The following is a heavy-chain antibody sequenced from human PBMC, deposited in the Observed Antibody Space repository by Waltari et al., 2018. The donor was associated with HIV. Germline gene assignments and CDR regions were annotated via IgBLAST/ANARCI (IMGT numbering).Heavy chain of an antibody. CDR3: ARDERYYDSSGYFNWFDP. D-gene: IGHD3-22*01. J-gene: IGHJ5*02. V-gene: IGHV4-61*02. CDR1: GGSISRGSSY. CDR2: IYTSGST. Sequence: QVQLQESGPGLVKPSQTLSLTCTVSGGSISRGSSYWSWIRPPSGKGLEWIGRIYTSGSTNYNPSLKSRVTISVDTSKNQFSLKLSSVTAADTAVYYCARDERYYDSSGYFNWFDPWGQGTLVTVSS.